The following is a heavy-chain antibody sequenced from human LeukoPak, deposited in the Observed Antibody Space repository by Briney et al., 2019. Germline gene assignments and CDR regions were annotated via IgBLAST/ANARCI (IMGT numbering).Heavy chain of an antibody. CDR3: ARHSYHYYDSSGYYYSYYYYGMDV. D-gene: IGHD3-22*01. CDR2: IYYSGST. Sequence: PGGSLRLSCAASGFTFSSYWMSWVRQAPGKGLEWIGSIYYSGSTYYNPSLKSRVTISVDTSKNQFSLKLSSVTAADTAVYYCARHSYHYYDSSGYYYSYYYYGMDVWGQGTTVTVSS. J-gene: IGHJ6*02. V-gene: IGHV4-39*01. CDR1: GFTFSSYW.